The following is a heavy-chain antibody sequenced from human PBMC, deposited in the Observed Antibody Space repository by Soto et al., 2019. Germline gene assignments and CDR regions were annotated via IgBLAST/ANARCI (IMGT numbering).Heavy chain of an antibody. Sequence: PGGSLRVCCGAAGVTFTNYGVHWVRQAPGKGLVWVSHINTDGSTTTYADSVKGRFTISRDNAKKTLFLQVTSLRAEDTAVYYCARGGGGSLDYWGQGTLVTVSS. D-gene: IGHD1-26*01. CDR2: INTDGSTT. J-gene: IGHJ4*02. V-gene: IGHV3-74*01. CDR3: ARGGGGSLDY. CDR1: GVTFTNYG.